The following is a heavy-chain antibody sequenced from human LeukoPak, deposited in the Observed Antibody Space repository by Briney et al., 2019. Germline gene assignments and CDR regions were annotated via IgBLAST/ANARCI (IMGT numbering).Heavy chain of an antibody. Sequence: SVKVSCKASGGTFSSYAISWVRQAPGQGLEWMGRIIPILGIANYAQKFQGRVTITAVKSTSTAYMELSSLKSEDTAVYYCAIAMTQDYNYYGMDVWGQGTTVTVSS. CDR2: IIPILGIA. CDR1: GGTFSSYA. V-gene: IGHV1-69*04. CDR3: AIAMTQDYNYYGMDV. J-gene: IGHJ6*02.